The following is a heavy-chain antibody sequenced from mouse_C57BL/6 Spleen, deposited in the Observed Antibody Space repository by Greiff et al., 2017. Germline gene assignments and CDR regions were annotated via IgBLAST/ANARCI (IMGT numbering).Heavy chain of an antibody. CDR1: GYTFTSYG. D-gene: IGHD2-5*01. Sequence: QVQLQQSGAELARPGASVKLSCKASGYTFTSYGISWVKQRTGQGLEWIGEIDPSDSYTNYNQKFKGKATLTVDTSSSTAYMQLSSLTSEDSAVYYGARKSGDSNYGAWFAYWGQGTLVTVSA. CDR3: ARKSGDSNYGAWFAY. V-gene: IGHV1-69*02. CDR2: IDPSDSYT. J-gene: IGHJ3*01.